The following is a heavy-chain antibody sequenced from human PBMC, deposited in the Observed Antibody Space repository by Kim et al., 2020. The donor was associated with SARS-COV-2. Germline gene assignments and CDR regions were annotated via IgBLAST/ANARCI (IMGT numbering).Heavy chain of an antibody. Sequence: GGSLRLSCEASGFTFRSYAMSWVRQAPGKGLEWVSSISGGATETYYADSLKGRFTISRDNSKNTLYLQMSSLRAEDTAVYYCANFGILWGQGTLVTVSS. CDR1: GFTFRSYA. J-gene: IGHJ4*02. V-gene: IGHV3-23*01. CDR2: ISGGATET. CDR3: ANFGIL. D-gene: IGHD2-15*01.